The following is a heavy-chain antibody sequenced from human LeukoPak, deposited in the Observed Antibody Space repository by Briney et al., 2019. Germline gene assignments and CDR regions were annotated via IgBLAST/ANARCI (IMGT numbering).Heavy chain of an antibody. Sequence: PGGSLRLSCAASGFTFSSYGMHWVRQAPGKGLEWVAVISYDENDKYYADSVKGRFTISRDNSKNTLYLQINSLRAEDTAVYYCALAGILTGYINYYYGMDVWGQGTAVTVSS. CDR1: GFTFSSYG. CDR3: ALAGILTGYINYYYGMDV. D-gene: IGHD3-9*01. CDR2: ISYDENDK. J-gene: IGHJ6*02. V-gene: IGHV3-30*03.